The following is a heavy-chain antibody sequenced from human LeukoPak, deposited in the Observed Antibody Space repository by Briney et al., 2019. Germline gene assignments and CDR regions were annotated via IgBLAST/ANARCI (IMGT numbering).Heavy chain of an antibody. Sequence: PGGSLRLSCAASGFTFSSYAMSWVRQAPGKGLEWVSGVSGHGDSTYYADSVRGRFTISRDNSKNTLYLQMNSLRAEDTAVYYCANVVRGWPGDYWGQGTLVTVSS. CDR2: VSGHGDST. CDR3: ANVVRGWPGDY. J-gene: IGHJ4*02. CDR1: GFTFSSYA. V-gene: IGHV3-23*01. D-gene: IGHD3-10*01.